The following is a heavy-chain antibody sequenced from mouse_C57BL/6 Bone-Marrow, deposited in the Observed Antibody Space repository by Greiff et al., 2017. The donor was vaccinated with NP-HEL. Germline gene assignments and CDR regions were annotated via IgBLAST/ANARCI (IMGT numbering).Heavy chain of an antibody. V-gene: IGHV1-75*01. CDR2: IFPGSGST. D-gene: IGHD1-1*01. CDR3: ARRLYGSKRYYYAMDY. CDR1: GYTFTDYY. J-gene: IGHJ4*01. Sequence: VQLVESGPELVKPGASVKISCKASGYTFTDYYINWVKQRPGQGLEWIGWIFPGSGSTYYNEKFKGKATLTVDKSSSTAYMLLSSLTSEDSAVYFCARRLYGSKRYYYAMDYWGQGTSVTVSS.